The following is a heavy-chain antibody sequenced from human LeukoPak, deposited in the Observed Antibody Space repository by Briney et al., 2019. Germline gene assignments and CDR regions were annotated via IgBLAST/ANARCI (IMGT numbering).Heavy chain of an antibody. CDR2: INPNSGGT. CDR3: ARGGPRDYYGSGSWDY. D-gene: IGHD3-10*01. V-gene: IGHV1-2*02. CDR1: GYTFTGYY. Sequence: ASVKVSCEASGYTFTGYYMHWGRQAPGQGLEWMGGINPNSGGTNYAQKFQGRVTMTRDTSISTAYMELSRLRSDDTAVYYCARGGPRDYYGSGSWDYWGQGTLVTVSS. J-gene: IGHJ4*02.